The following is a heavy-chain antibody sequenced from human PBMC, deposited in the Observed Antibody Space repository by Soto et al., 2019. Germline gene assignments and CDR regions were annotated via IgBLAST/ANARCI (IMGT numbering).Heavy chain of an antibody. V-gene: IGHV3-23*01. CDR3: AKDRYYYGSGSYYTSPDY. J-gene: IGHJ4*02. D-gene: IGHD3-10*01. Sequence: GGSLRLSCAASGFTFSSYAMSWVRQAPGKGLEWVSAISGSGGSTYYADSVKGRFTISRDNSKNTLYLQMNSLRAEDTAVYYCAKDRYYYGSGSYYTSPDYWGQGTLVTVSS. CDR1: GFTFSSYA. CDR2: ISGSGGST.